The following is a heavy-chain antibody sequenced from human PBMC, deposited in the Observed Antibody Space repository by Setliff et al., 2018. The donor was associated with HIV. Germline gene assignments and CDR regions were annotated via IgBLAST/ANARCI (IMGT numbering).Heavy chain of an antibody. CDR1: GGSFSGYY. CDR2: INHSGST. CDR3: ARGLPGTYRYSYYYYYMDV. J-gene: IGHJ6*03. V-gene: IGHV4-34*01. Sequence: ETLSLTCAVYGGSFSGYYWSWIRQPPGKGLEWIGEINHSGSTNYNPSLKSRVTISIDTSKNQFSLKVSSVTAADTALYYCARGLPGTYRYSYYYYYMDVWDKGTTVTVSS. D-gene: IGHD3-16*02.